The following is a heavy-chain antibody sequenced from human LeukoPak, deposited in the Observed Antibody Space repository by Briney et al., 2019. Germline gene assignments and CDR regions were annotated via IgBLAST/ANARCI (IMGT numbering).Heavy chain of an antibody. J-gene: IGHJ4*02. V-gene: IGHV3-48*03. CDR2: ISDSGSTR. Sequence: GGSLRLSCVGSGFTFSSYEMNWVRQAPGKGLEWVSYISDSGSTRYYSDSVKGRFTISRDNAKSSLYLQINSLRDEDTAVYYCARASRSGYDNWGQGTLVTVSS. CDR3: ARASRSGYDN. D-gene: IGHD3-22*01. CDR1: GFTFSSYE.